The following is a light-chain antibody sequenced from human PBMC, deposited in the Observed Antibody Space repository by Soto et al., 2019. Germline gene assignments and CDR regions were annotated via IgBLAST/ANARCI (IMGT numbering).Light chain of an antibody. CDR3: QQYGSSPLT. V-gene: IGKV3-20*01. CDR1: QSVSSTY. CDR2: GAS. Sequence: EIVLTQSPGTLSFSPGEGATLFCRASQSVSSTYLAWYQQKSGQPPRLLIYGASSRATGIPDRFSGSGSGTDFTLSINRLEPEDFAVYYCQQYGSSPLTFGGGTKVEIK. J-gene: IGKJ4*01.